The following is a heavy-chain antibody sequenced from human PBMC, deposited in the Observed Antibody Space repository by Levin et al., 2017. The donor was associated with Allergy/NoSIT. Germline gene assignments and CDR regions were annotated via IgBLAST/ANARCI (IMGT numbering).Heavy chain of an antibody. Sequence: GGSLRLSCAASGFTFSSYAMSWVRQAPGKGLEWVSAISGSGGSTYYADSVKGRFTISRDNSKNTLYLQMNSLRAEDTAVYYCAKDPRIVVVPAATELWGQGTLVTVSS. CDR2: ISGSGGST. D-gene: IGHD2-2*01. J-gene: IGHJ4*02. CDR3: AKDPRIVVVPAATEL. CDR1: GFTFSSYA. V-gene: IGHV3-23*01.